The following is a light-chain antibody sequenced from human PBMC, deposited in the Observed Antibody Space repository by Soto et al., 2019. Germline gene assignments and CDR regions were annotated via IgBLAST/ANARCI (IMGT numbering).Light chain of an antibody. CDR2: TGS. Sequence: DIQMTQSPSSVSASVGDRVTITCRASQAIDSWLAWYQQKPGEAPKLLIFTGSLLHSGVPPRFSGSGSGRDFTLTISSLQTEDFATYYCQQTLSFPPTFGQGTKVDIK. CDR1: QAIDSW. V-gene: IGKV1-12*01. CDR3: QQTLSFPPT. J-gene: IGKJ1*01.